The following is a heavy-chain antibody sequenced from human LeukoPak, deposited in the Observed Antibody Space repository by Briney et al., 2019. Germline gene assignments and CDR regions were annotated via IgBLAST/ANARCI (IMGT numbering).Heavy chain of an antibody. J-gene: IGHJ4*02. V-gene: IGHV4-59*05. CDR2: IYYSGST. CDR1: GGSISSYY. Sequence: SETLSLTCTVSGGSISSYYWSWIRQPPGKGLEWIGSIYYSGSTYYNPSLKSRVTISVDTSKNQFSLKLSSVTAADTAVYYCARQGSSSWVYYFDYWGQGTLVTVSS. D-gene: IGHD6-13*01. CDR3: ARQGSSSWVYYFDY.